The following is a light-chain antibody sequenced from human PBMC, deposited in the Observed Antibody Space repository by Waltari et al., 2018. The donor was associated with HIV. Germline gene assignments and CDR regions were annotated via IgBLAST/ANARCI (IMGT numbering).Light chain of an antibody. CDR1: SGHTNYA. CDR3: QSYDRSLSASVV. CDR2: VKSDGSH. V-gene: IGLV4-69*02. J-gene: IGLJ2*01. Sequence: QLVLTQSPSASASLGASVKLTCTLSSGHTNYAIAWHQQQPEKGPRYLMTVKSDGSHSKGDGIPARFSGSSSGAERYLTISSLQSEDEADYFCQSYDRSLSASVVFGGGTKLTVL.